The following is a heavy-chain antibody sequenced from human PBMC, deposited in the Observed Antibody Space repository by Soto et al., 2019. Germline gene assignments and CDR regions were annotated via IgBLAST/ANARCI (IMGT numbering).Heavy chain of an antibody. Sequence: QVQLVQSGAEVKKPGASVKVSCKASGYTFTGYYMHWVRQAPGQGLEWMGWINPNSGGTNYAQKFPGWVTMTRDTSISTAYMELSRLRSDDTAVYYCARAGGTVTKQRGYYYMDVWGKGTTVTVSS. D-gene: IGHD4-17*01. CDR1: GYTFTGYY. CDR2: INPNSGGT. CDR3: ARAGGTVTKQRGYYYMDV. J-gene: IGHJ6*03. V-gene: IGHV1-2*04.